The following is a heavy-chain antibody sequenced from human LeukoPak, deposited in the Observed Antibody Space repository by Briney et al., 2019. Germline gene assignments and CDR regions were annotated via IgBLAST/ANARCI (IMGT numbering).Heavy chain of an antibody. CDR1: GFTFSSYA. J-gene: IGHJ3*02. CDR3: ARGSSSTDAFDI. D-gene: IGHD5/OR15-5a*01. Sequence: QSGGSLRLSCAASGFTFSSYAMSWVRQAPGKGLEWVSAISGSGGSTYYADSVKGRFTISRDNSKNTLYLQMNSLRAEDTAVYYCARGSSSTDAFDIWGQGTMVTVSS. CDR2: ISGSGGST. V-gene: IGHV3-23*01.